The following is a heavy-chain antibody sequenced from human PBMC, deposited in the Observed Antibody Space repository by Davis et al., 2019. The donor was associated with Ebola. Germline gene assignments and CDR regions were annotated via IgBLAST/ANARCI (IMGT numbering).Heavy chain of an antibody. V-gene: IGHV3-66*01. CDR2: IYSGGST. D-gene: IGHD3-16*02. Sequence: GESLKVSCAASGFTVSSNYMSWVRQAPGKGLEWVSVIYSGGSTYYADSVKGRFTISRDNSKNTLYLQMNSLRAEDTAVYYCAKPNRSRYYYYYGMDVWGKGTTVTVSS. CDR1: GFTVSSNY. J-gene: IGHJ6*04. CDR3: AKPNRSRYYYYYGMDV.